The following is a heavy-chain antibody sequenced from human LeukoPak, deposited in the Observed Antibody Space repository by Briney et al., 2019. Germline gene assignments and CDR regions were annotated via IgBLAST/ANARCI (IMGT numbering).Heavy chain of an antibody. CDR2: IKSKTDGGTT. D-gene: IGHD1-26*01. J-gene: IGHJ4*02. CDR3: TTETVGATY. Sequence: GGSLRLSCAASGFTVSSNYMSWVRQAPGKGLEWVGRIKSKTDGGTTDYAAPVKGRFTISRDDSKNTLYLQMNSLKTEDTAVYYCTTETVGATYWGQGTLVTVSS. CDR1: GFTVSSNY. V-gene: IGHV3-15*01.